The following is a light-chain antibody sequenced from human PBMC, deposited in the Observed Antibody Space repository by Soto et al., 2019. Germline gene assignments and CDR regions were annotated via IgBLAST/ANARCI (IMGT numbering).Light chain of an antibody. V-gene: IGKV3D-20*02. Sequence: EIVLTQSPGTLFLSPGESAALSCRASQSVTSNYLVWYRQKPGQAPRLLIYAISSRAAGIPDRFSGSGSGTDFTLTLTRLEPEDSAVFYCQQPSNSPWTFGQGTRVEI. CDR2: AIS. CDR1: QSVTSNY. J-gene: IGKJ1*01. CDR3: QQPSNSPWT.